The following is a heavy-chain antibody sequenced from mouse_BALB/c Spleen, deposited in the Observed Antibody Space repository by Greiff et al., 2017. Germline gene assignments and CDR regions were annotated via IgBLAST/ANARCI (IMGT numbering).Heavy chain of an antibody. J-gene: IGHJ3*01. V-gene: IGHV1-80*01. Sequence: VKLMESGAELVRPGSSVKISCKASGYAFSSYWMNWVKQRPGQGLEWIGQIYPGDGDTNYNGKFKGKATLTADKSSSTAYMQLSSLTSEDSAVYFCARGGNYGFAYWGQGTLVTVSA. CDR1: GYAFSSYW. CDR2: IYPGDGDT. CDR3: ARGGNYGFAY. D-gene: IGHD2-1*01.